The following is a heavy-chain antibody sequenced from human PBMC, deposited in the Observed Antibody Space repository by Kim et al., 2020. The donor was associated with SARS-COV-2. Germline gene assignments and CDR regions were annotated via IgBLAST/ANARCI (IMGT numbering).Heavy chain of an antibody. CDR3: ARDDDF. CDR1: GFIVSSNH. CDR2: IYSGGST. J-gene: IGHJ4*02. V-gene: IGHV3-53*01. Sequence: GGSLRLSCAASGFIVSSNHMNWVRQAPGKGLEWVSVIYSGGSTYYADSVTGRFTISRDNSKNTVYLQINSLRVEDTAVYYCARDDDFCGQGTLVTVSS.